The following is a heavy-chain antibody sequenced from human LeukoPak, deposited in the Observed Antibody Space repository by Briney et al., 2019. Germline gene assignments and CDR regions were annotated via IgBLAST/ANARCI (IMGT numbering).Heavy chain of an antibody. CDR1: GFTFSSYG. J-gene: IGHJ4*02. Sequence: GGSLRLSCATSGFTFSSYGFHWVRQAPGEGLDWLAVTSFDGTNSYYADSVKGRFIISRDNSKSTVYLQMNSLRAEDTAVYYCANARSSGWYESDYWGQGTMVTVSS. CDR3: ANARSSGWYESDY. V-gene: IGHV3-30*18. CDR2: TSFDGTNS. D-gene: IGHD6-19*01.